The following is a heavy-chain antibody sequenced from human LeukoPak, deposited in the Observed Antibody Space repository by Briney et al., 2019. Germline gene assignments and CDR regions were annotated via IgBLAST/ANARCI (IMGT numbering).Heavy chain of an antibody. J-gene: IGHJ4*02. CDR3: ARDRGLSYCGGDCYYYFDY. Sequence: GASVNVSCKASGGTFSSYAISWVRQAPGQGLEWMGGIIPIFGTANYAQKFQGRVTITADESTSTAYMELSSLRSEDTAVYYCARDRGLSYCGGDCYYYFDYWGQGTLVTVSS. D-gene: IGHD2-21*02. CDR2: IIPIFGTA. V-gene: IGHV1-69*13. CDR1: GGTFSSYA.